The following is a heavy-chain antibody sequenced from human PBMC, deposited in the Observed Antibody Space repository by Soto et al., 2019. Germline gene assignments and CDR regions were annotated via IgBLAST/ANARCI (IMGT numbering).Heavy chain of an antibody. J-gene: IGHJ4*02. CDR2: IIPIFGTA. D-gene: IGHD2-2*01. CDR1: GGTFSSSA. CDR3: AIGPIGYCSSTSCYSVGWNDY. V-gene: IGHV1-69*01. Sequence: QVQLVQSGAEVKKPGSSVKVSCKASGGTFSSSAISWVRQAPGQGLEWMGGIIPIFGTANYAQKFQGRVTITADESTSTAYMELSSLRSEDTAVYYCAIGPIGYCSSTSCYSVGWNDYWGQGTLVTVSS.